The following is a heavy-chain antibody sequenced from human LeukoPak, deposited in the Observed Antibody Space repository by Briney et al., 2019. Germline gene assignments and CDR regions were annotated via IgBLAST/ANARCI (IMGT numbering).Heavy chain of an antibody. V-gene: IGHV4-39*01. CDR1: GGSISSYY. CDR3: ASVVSAYYDFWSGYPFDY. J-gene: IGHJ4*02. CDR2: IYYSGST. Sequence: SETLSLTCTVSGGSISSYYWGWIRQPPGKGLEWIGGIYYSGSTYYNPSLKSRVTISVDTSKNQFSLKLSSVTAADTAVYYCASVVSAYYDFWSGYPFDYWGQGTLVTVSS. D-gene: IGHD3-3*01.